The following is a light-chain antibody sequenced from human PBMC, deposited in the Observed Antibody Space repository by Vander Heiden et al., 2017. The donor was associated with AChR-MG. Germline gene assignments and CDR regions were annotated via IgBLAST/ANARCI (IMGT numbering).Light chain of an antibody. CDR3: HQYGSSPRT. Sequence: IVLTQSPGTLSLSPGETVTLSCRASQIISSNYLAWYQHGPGQAPTLLIYGASIRATGIPARFSGSGSGTDFTLTISRLESEDFAVYYCHQYGSSPRTFGQGTRVEI. V-gene: IGKV3-20*01. CDR1: QIISSNY. CDR2: GAS. J-gene: IGKJ1*01.